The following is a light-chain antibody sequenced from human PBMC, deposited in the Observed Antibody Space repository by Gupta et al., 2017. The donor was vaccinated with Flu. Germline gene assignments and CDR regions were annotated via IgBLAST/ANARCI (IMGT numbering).Light chain of an antibody. Sequence: VTPGKPASISCKGSQSRRHSDGKKYLSRYLQKPGRPAQLLLYEGSDRGSTVLHTISSSRSSGAFTLQIISGVAPDVGVNYCSQKIQVPLTLGGGTKVEIK. CDR2: EGS. V-gene: IGKV2D-29*01. CDR3: SQKIQVPLT. J-gene: IGKJ4*01. CDR1: QSRRHSDGKKY.